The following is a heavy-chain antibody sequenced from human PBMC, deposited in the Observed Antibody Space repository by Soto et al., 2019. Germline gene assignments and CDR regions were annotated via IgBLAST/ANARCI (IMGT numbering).Heavy chain of an antibody. J-gene: IGHJ4*02. V-gene: IGHV4-39*01. CDR2: IYYSAST. D-gene: IGHD2-8*01. CDR1: GGSIRRSDSC. Sequence: KPSETLSLTCNVSGGSIRRSDSCWSWVRQFPGKGLEWIGSIYYSASTYYNPSLKSRVTISVDTSKNQFSLKLSSVTAADTAVYYCARTPCTNGVCKLDYWGQGTLVTVSS. CDR3: ARTPCTNGVCKLDY.